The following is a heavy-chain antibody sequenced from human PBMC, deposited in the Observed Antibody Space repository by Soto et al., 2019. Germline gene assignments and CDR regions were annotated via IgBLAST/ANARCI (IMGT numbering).Heavy chain of an antibody. V-gene: IGHV3-30*18. J-gene: IGHJ1*01. Sequence: GGSLRLSCAASGFTFSIYGMHWVRQAPGKGLEWVAVISYDGSNKYYADSVKGRFTISRDNSKNTLYLQMNSLRAEDTAVYYCAKDPIAGAWGQGTLVTVSS. D-gene: IGHD6-19*01. CDR3: AKDPIAGA. CDR1: GFTFSIYG. CDR2: ISYDGSNK.